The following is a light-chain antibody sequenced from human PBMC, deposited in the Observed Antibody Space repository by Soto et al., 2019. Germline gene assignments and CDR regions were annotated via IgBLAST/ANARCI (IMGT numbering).Light chain of an antibody. CDR1: QSVSSTY. J-gene: IGKJ3*01. V-gene: IGKV3-20*01. CDR2: GAS. CDR3: LQYGNLPFT. Sequence: EIVLTQSPGTLSLSPGERATLSCRASQSVSSTYLAWYQQKPGQAPRLLIYGASSRATGIPDRFSGSGSGTDFTLTISRLEPEDFGVYYCLQYGNLPFTFGPGTKVDIK.